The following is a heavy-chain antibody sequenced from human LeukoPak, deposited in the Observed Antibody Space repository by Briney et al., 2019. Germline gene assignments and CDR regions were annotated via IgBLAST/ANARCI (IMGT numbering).Heavy chain of an antibody. V-gene: IGHV3-30-3*01. J-gene: IGHJ4*02. CDR3: AKAGLRPYFDY. CDR1: GFTFSSYA. D-gene: IGHD5-12*01. Sequence: QAGGSLRLSCAASGFTFSSYAMHWVRQAPGKGLEWVAVISYDGSNKYYADSVKGRFTISRDNSKNTLYLQMNSLRAEDTAVYYCAKAGLRPYFDYWGQGTLVTVSS. CDR2: ISYDGSNK.